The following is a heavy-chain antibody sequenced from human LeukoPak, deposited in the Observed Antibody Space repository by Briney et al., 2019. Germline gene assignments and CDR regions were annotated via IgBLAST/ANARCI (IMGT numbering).Heavy chain of an antibody. V-gene: IGHV1-18*01. J-gene: IGHJ3*02. CDR1: GYTVTSYG. CDR2: ISAYNGNT. CDR3: ARSYYYDSSVYYYYPGDAFDI. Sequence: ASVKVSCKASGYTVTSYGISWVRQAPGQGLEWMGWISAYNGNTNYAQKLQGRVTMTTDTSTSTAYMELRSLRSDDTAVYYCARSYYYDSSVYYYYPGDAFDIWGQGTMVTVSS. D-gene: IGHD3-22*01.